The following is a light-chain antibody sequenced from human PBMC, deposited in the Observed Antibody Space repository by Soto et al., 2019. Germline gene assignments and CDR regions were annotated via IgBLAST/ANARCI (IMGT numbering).Light chain of an antibody. CDR3: CSYAGSRNYV. J-gene: IGLJ1*01. CDR2: EGS. V-gene: IGLV2-23*01. CDR1: SSDVGSYNL. Sequence: QSSLTQPASVSGSPGQSITISCTGTSSDVGSYNLVSWYQQHPGKAPKLMNYEGSKRPSGVSNRFSGSKSGNTASLTISGVQAEDEADYYCCSYAGSRNYVFGTGTKVTVL.